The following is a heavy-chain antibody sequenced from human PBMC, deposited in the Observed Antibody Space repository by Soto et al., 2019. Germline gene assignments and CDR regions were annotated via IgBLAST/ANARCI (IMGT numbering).Heavy chain of an antibody. CDR3: VRSSGSQPRAGWFDP. V-gene: IGHV3-9*01. D-gene: IGHD1-26*01. Sequence: TGGSLRLSCAASGFNFDDHAMHWVRQAPGKGLEWVSGISWNSVTINYADSVKGRFTISRDNAKRTLHLQMNSLRPEDTAIYYCVRSSGSQPRAGWFDPWGQGTLVTVSS. J-gene: IGHJ5*02. CDR1: GFNFDDHA. CDR2: ISWNSVTI.